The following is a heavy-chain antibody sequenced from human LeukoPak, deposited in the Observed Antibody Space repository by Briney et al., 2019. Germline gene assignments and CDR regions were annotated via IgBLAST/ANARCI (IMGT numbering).Heavy chain of an antibody. Sequence: GRSLRLSCAAPGFTFSSYGMHWVRQAPGKGLEWVAVIWYDGSNKYYADSVKGRFTISRDNSKNTLYLQMNSLRAEDTAVYYCARARAMVFDYWGQGTLVTVSS. CDR1: GFTFSSYG. J-gene: IGHJ4*02. CDR3: ARARAMVFDY. V-gene: IGHV3-33*01. CDR2: IWYDGSNK. D-gene: IGHD5-18*01.